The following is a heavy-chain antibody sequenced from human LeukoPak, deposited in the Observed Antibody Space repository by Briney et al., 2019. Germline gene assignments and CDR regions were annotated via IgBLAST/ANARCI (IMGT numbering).Heavy chain of an antibody. CDR1: GFTFSSYG. D-gene: IGHD3-16*01. Sequence: HPGGSLRLSCAASGFTFSSYGMHWVRQAPGKGLEWVAVISYDGSNKYYADSVKGRFTISRDNSKNTLYLQMNSLRAEDTAVYYCARHRKGEPFDNWGQGTLLTVSA. CDR2: ISYDGSNK. CDR3: ARHRKGEPFDN. V-gene: IGHV3-30*03. J-gene: IGHJ4*02.